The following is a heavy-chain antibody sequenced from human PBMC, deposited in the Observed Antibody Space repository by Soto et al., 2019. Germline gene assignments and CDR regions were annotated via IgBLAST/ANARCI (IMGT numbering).Heavy chain of an antibody. J-gene: IGHJ3*02. CDR3: ARDRVNYYDSSGYLGAFDI. Sequence: GGSLRLSCAASGFTFSSYAMSWVRQAPGKGLEWVSAISGSGGSTYYADSVKGRFTISRDNSKNTLYLQMNSLRAEDTAVYYCARDRVNYYDSSGYLGAFDIWGQGTMVTVSS. D-gene: IGHD3-22*01. CDR2: ISGSGGST. V-gene: IGHV3-23*01. CDR1: GFTFSSYA.